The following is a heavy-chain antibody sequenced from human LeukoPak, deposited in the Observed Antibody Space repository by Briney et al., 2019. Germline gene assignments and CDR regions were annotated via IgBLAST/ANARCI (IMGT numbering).Heavy chain of an antibody. V-gene: IGHV4-59*12. Sequence: PSETLSLTCTVSGGSISSYYWSWIRQPPGKGLEWIGYIYYSGSTNYNPSLKSRVTISVDTSKNQFSLKLSSVTAADTAVYYCAREWLVRYYYYYMDVWGKGTTVTVSS. CDR3: AREWLVRYYYYYMDV. CDR2: IYYSGST. CDR1: GGSISSYY. D-gene: IGHD6-19*01. J-gene: IGHJ6*03.